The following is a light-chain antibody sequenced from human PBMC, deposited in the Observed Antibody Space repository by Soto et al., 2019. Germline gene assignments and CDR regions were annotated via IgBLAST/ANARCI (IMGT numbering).Light chain of an antibody. Sequence: EIVLTQSPGTLSLSPGERATLSCRASQSVRSNYLAWYQQKPGQAPRLLIFGASNRATGIPPRFSGRGSGTDLTLAISRLEPEDCAVYFCQQYGSSPLTFGGGTKVDIK. CDR1: QSVRSNY. V-gene: IGKV3-20*01. CDR2: GAS. J-gene: IGKJ4*01. CDR3: QQYGSSPLT.